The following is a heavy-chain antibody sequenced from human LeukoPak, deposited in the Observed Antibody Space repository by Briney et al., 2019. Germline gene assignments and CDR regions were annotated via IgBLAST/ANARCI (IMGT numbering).Heavy chain of an antibody. Sequence: ASVKVSCKASGYTFTSYGISWVRQAPGQGLEWMGRINPNSGGTNYAQKFQGRVTMTRDTPISTAYMELSRLRSDDTAVYYCAREENYDFWSGFDPWGQGTLVTVSS. D-gene: IGHD3-3*01. J-gene: IGHJ5*02. CDR3: AREENYDFWSGFDP. V-gene: IGHV1-2*06. CDR2: INPNSGGT. CDR1: GYTFTSYG.